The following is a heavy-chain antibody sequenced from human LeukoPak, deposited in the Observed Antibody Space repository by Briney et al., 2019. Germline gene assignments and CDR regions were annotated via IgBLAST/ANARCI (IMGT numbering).Heavy chain of an antibody. CDR2: INGSGGGT. J-gene: IGHJ4*02. Sequence: GGSLRLSCAASGFTFSSYAMSWVRQAPGKGLEWVSGINGSGGGTYYADSVKGRFTISRDSSKNTLYLQMNNLSAEDTAVYYCAKDRMGYSSSSCDYWGQGTLVTVSS. D-gene: IGHD6-6*01. CDR1: GFTFSSYA. V-gene: IGHV3-23*01. CDR3: AKDRMGYSSSSCDY.